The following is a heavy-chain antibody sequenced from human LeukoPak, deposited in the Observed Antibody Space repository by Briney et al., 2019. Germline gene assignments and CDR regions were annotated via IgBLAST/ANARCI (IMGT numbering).Heavy chain of an antibody. CDR2: INDSGGST. V-gene: IGHV3-23*01. CDR3: AKPAISSRGWYYDY. D-gene: IGHD6-19*01. J-gene: IGHJ4*02. Sequence: GGSLRLSCAASGFTFSNYAMSWVRQAPGKGLEWVSAINDSGGSTYYADSVKGRFTISRDNSKDTLYLQMNSLRAEDTAVYYCAKPAISSRGWYYDYWGQGTLVTVSS. CDR1: GFTFSNYA.